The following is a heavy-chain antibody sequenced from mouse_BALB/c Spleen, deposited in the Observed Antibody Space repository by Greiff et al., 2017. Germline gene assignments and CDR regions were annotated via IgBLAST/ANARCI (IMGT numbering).Heavy chain of an antibody. CDR1: GYSITSGYY. D-gene: IGHD2-14*01. CDR3: AREVRRGYFDY. Sequence: DVKLQESGPGLVKPSQSLSLTCSVTGYSITSGYYWNWIRQFPGNKLEWMGYISYDGSNNYNPSLKNRISITRDTSRNQFFLKLNSVTTEDTATDYCAREVRRGYFDYWGQGTTLTVSS. CDR2: ISYDGSN. V-gene: IGHV3-6*02. J-gene: IGHJ2*01.